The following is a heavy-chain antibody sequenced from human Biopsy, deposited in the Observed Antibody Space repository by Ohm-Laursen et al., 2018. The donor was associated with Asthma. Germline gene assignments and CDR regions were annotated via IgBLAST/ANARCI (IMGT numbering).Heavy chain of an antibody. CDR2: IYYSGTT. V-gene: IGHV4-39*01. D-gene: IGHD6-13*01. CDR1: SGSGGYMRSSNYY. J-gene: IGHJ6*02. Sequence: SETLSLTCSLSSGSGGYMRSSNYYWGWIRQPPGKGLEWIGSIYYSGTTYYNPSLESRVTVSADTSKNQFSLKLTSVTAADTAVYYCVRGSSSWHHGPFHYYYGLDVWGQGTLVTVPS. CDR3: VRGSSSWHHGPFHYYYGLDV.